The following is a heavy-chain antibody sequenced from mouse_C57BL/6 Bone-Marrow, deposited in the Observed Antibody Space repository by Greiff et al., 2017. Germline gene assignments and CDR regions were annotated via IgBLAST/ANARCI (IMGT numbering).Heavy chain of an antibody. D-gene: IGHD1-1*01. J-gene: IGHJ2*01. CDR1: GFNIKDDY. CDR2: IDPENGDT. V-gene: IGHV14-4*01. Sequence: VQLQQSGAELVRPGAPVKLSCTASGFNIKDDYMHWVKQRPEQGLEWIGWIDPENGDTEYASKFQGKATITADTSSNTAYLQLSSLTSEDTAVYYCTLYYYGSSYVGYWGQGTTLTVSS. CDR3: TLYYYGSSYVGY.